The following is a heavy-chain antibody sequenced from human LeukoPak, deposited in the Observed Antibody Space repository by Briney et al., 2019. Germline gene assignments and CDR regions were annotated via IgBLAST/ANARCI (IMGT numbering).Heavy chain of an antibody. Sequence: SVKVSCKASGYTFTGYYIHWVRQAPGQGLEWLGWIDPKSGVTKYAQKFQGRVTLTRDTSISTVYMELSGLISDDTAVYSCARGGGSSRFDYWGQGTLVTVSS. J-gene: IGHJ4*02. CDR2: IDPKSGVT. CDR3: ARGGGSSRFDY. CDR1: GYTFTGYY. D-gene: IGHD1-26*01. V-gene: IGHV1-2*02.